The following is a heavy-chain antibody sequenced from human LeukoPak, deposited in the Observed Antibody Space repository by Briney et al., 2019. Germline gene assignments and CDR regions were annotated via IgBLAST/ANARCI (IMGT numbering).Heavy chain of an antibody. V-gene: IGHV4-4*02. Sequence: PSGTLSLTCAVSGGSISSSNWWSWVRQPPGKGLEWIGEIYHSGSTNYNPSLKSRVTISVDKSKNQFSLKLSSVTAADTAVYYCARGQENSSSWSYYNWFDPWGQGTLVTVSS. CDR2: IYHSGST. D-gene: IGHD6-13*01. J-gene: IGHJ5*02. CDR1: GGSISSSNW. CDR3: ARGQENSSSWSYYNWFDP.